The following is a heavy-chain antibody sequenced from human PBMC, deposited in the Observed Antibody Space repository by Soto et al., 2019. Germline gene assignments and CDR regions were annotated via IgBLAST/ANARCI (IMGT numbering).Heavy chain of an antibody. CDR1: GTSIAGGSYY. D-gene: IGHD5-12*01. J-gene: IGHJ5*02. CDR3: VRDQYSGYDFAL. V-gene: IGHV4-30-4*01. Sequence: PSETLSLTCSVSGTSIAGGSYYWSWVRQPPGKGLEWIGYIPSRGRPFYNPSLTSRGTISADSSKTQLSLQLTSVTAADTAVYYCVRDQYSGYDFALWGQGNLVTVSS. CDR2: IPSRGRP.